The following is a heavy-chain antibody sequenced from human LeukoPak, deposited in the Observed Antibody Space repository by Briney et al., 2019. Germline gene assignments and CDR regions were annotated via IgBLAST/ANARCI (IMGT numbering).Heavy chain of an antibody. CDR3: AKVRDILYYFDY. CDR2: ISGSGGST. J-gene: IGHJ4*02. CDR1: GFTFSSYA. D-gene: IGHD5/OR15-5a*01. Sequence: GGSLRLSCATSGFTFSSYAMSWVRQAPGKGLEWVSAISGSGGSTYYADSVKGRFTISRDNSENTLYLQMNSLRAEDTAVYYCAKVRDILYYFDYWGQGTLVTVSS. V-gene: IGHV3-23*01.